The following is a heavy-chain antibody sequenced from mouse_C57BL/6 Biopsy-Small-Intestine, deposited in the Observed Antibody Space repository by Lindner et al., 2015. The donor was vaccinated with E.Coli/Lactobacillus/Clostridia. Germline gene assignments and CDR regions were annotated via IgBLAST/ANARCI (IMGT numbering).Heavy chain of an antibody. CDR2: INPDSGDT. Sequence: SVKVSCKASGYSFTDYYMHWLRQAPGLRLEWMGWINPDSGDTKSAQKFQGRVTMTRDTSISTAYMELRSLRSDDTAVYYCARGPRHGGFDYWGQGTLVTVSS. J-gene: IGHJ4*01. CDR3: ARGPRHGGFDY. V-gene: IGHV1-84*02. D-gene: IGHD1-2*01. CDR1: GYSFTDYY.